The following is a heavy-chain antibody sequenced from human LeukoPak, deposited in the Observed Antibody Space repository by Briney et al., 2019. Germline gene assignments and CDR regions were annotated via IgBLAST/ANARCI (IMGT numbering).Heavy chain of an antibody. J-gene: IGHJ4*02. CDR2: FYNSGKT. CDR3: ATRGGGRGIAAAGDFDY. V-gene: IGHV4-38-2*02. Sequence: PSETLSLTCTVSDSSITSDFYWGWLRQPPGKGLKWIGSFYNSGKTYYKPSLESRVTISMDTSKKQFSLKVSSVTAADTAVYYCATRGGGRGIAAAGDFDYWGQGILVTVSS. CDR1: DSSITSDFY. D-gene: IGHD6-13*01.